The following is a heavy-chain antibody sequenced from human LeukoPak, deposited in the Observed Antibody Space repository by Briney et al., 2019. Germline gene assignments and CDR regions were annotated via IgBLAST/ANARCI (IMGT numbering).Heavy chain of an antibody. CDR1: GGTFSSYA. D-gene: IGHD5-18*01. V-gene: IGHV1-69*01. Sequence: SVKVSCKTSGGTFSSYAISWVRQAPGQGLEWMGGIIPIFGTANYAQKFQGRVTITADESTSTAYMELSSLRSEDTAVYYCARGPNVDTNYYYMDVWGKGTTVTVSS. CDR3: ARGPNVDTNYYYMDV. CDR2: IIPIFGTA. J-gene: IGHJ6*03.